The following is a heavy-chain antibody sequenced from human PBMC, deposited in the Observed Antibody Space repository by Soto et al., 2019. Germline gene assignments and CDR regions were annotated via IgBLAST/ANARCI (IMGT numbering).Heavy chain of an antibody. J-gene: IGHJ4*02. V-gene: IGHV3-23*01. CDR2: ISGSGGST. Sequence: GGSLRLSCAASGFTFSSYAMSWVRQAPGKGLEWVSAISGSGGSTYYADSVKGRFTISRDNSKNTLYLQMNSLRAEDTAVYYCAKDDSVAWYYDFVEADRFDYWGQGTLVTVSS. CDR3: AKDDSVAWYYDFVEADRFDY. D-gene: IGHD3-3*01. CDR1: GFTFSSYA.